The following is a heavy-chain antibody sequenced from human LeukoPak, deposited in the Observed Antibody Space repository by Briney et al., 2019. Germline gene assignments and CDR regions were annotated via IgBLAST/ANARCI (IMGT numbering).Heavy chain of an antibody. V-gene: IGHV4-39*07. D-gene: IGHD5-18*01. CDR3: ARGSGFSFDFSYFDL. Sequence: PSETLSLTCTVSGGSISNIGDYWTWIRQPPGKGLEWIGSIYYSGSTYYNPSLTSRVAISVDTSKNQFSLKLSSVTAADTAVYYCARGSGFSFDFSYFDLWGQGPLVTVSS. CDR1: GGSISNIGDY. CDR2: IYYSGST. J-gene: IGHJ4*02.